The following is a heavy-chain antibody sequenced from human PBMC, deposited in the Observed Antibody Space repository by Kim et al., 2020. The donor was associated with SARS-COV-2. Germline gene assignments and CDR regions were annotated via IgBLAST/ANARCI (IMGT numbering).Heavy chain of an antibody. CDR3: AKDRASIAAAGTHFQH. J-gene: IGHJ1*01. D-gene: IGHD6-13*01. Sequence: VKGRFTISRDNSKNTLYLQMNSLRAEDTAVYYCAKDRASIAAAGTHFQHWGQGTLVTVSS. V-gene: IGHV3-33*06.